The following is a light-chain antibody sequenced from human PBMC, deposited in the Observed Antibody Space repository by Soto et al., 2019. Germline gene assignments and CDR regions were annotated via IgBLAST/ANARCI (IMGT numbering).Light chain of an antibody. J-gene: IGLJ3*02. V-gene: IGLV2-8*01. CDR3: GSYAGGSNLV. CDR2: EVT. CDR1: SSDIGAYNY. Sequence: QSSRTQPPSASGAPGQSVTISCTGNSSDIGAYNYVSWYQQHPGKVPKLMIYEVTKRPSGVPDRFSGSQSGNTASLTVSGLQAEDEADYYCGSYAGGSNLVFGGGTKLTVL.